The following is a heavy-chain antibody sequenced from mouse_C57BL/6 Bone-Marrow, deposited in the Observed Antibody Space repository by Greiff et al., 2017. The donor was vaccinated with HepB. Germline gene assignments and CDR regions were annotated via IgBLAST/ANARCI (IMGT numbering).Heavy chain of an antibody. CDR3: AATYVVPYFDY. CDR1: GYTFTSYW. J-gene: IGHJ2*01. V-gene: IGHV1-64*01. CDR2: IHPNSGST. D-gene: IGHD1-1*01. Sequence: VQLQQPGAELVKPGASVKLSCKASGYTFTSYWMHWVKQRSGQGLEWIGMIHPNSGSTNYNEKFKSKATLTVDKSSSTAYMQLSSLTSEDSAVYYCAATYVVPYFDYWGQGTTLTVSS.